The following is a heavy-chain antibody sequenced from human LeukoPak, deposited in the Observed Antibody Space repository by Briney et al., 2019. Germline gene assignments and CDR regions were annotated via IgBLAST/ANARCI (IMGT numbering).Heavy chain of an antibody. J-gene: IGHJ4*02. CDR2: ISSSSSYI. Sequence: GGSLRLSCAASGFTFSSYTMNWVRQAPGKGLEWVSSISSSSSYIYYADSVKGRFTISRDNAKNSLYLQMNSLRAEDTAVYYCASETSRLLSDYWGQGTLVTVSS. V-gene: IGHV3-21*01. D-gene: IGHD2/OR15-2a*01. CDR3: ASETSRLLSDY. CDR1: GFTFSSYT.